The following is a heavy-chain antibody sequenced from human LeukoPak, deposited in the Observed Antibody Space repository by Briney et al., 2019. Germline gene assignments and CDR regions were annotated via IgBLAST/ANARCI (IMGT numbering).Heavy chain of an antibody. CDR1: GGSISSYY. V-gene: IGHV4-59*08. Sequence: SETLSLTCTISGGSISSYYWSWLRQPSGKGLEWIGYIYYSGSTSYNPSLKSRVTILVDTSKNQFSLKLRSVTAADTAVYYCARHERDVSLDHAFDIWGQGTMVTVSS. CDR3: ARHERDVSLDHAFDI. CDR2: IYYSGST. D-gene: IGHD5-24*01. J-gene: IGHJ3*02.